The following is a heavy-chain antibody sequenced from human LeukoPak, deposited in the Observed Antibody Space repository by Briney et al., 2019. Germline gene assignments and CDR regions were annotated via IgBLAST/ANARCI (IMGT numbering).Heavy chain of an antibody. Sequence: ASVQVSCKASGYRFNSFGISWVRQAPGQGLEWVGWISAYDGNTNYAQRFQTRATMTTDTTTTTPNMKLRTHKSDDTAVYKCARDKVITSAGTTKYFDPWGQGTLVTVSS. V-gene: IGHV1-18*01. CDR3: ARDKVITSAGTTKYFDP. J-gene: IGHJ5*02. D-gene: IGHD4-23*01. CDR1: GYRFNSFG. CDR2: ISAYDGNT.